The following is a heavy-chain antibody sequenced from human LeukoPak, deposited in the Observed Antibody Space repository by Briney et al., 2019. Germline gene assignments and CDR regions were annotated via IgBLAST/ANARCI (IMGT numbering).Heavy chain of an antibody. CDR3: ARDSPGYGGYSY. J-gene: IGHJ4*02. Sequence: GGSLRLSCTAYGFTFSRYWMTWVRQAPGKRLEWVANVKEDGSAKYYVDSMKGRFTISRDNAKNSLYLQINSLRAEDTAVYYCARDSPGYGGYSYWGQGTLVTVSS. V-gene: IGHV3-7*04. CDR1: GFTFSRYW. D-gene: IGHD5-12*01. CDR2: VKEDGSAK.